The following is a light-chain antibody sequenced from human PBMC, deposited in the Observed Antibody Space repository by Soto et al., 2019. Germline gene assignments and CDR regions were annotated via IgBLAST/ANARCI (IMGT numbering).Light chain of an antibody. CDR3: QLYGSSPRT. V-gene: IGKV3-15*01. J-gene: IGKJ1*01. CDR1: QGVTTN. Sequence: EILMTQSPATLSVSPGERATLSCRAGQGVTTNFAWYQQKSGQSPRLLIYDVSIRATGVPARFSGTGSETDFTLTISGLQSEDSAVYYCQLYGSSPRTFGQGTKVDIK. CDR2: DVS.